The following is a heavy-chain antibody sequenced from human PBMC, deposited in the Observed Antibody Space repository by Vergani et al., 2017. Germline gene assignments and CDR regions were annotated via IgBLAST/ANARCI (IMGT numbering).Heavy chain of an antibody. Sequence: EVQLLESGGGLVQPGGSLRLSCAASGFTFSSYAMSWVRQAPGKGLEWVSTISGSGVGTYYADSVKGRFTISRDNSKNTLYLQMNSLRAEDTAVYYCAKDSIGVITFGGVNRGSFDIWGQGTMVTVSS. J-gene: IGHJ3*02. CDR3: AKDSIGVITFGGVNRGSFDI. D-gene: IGHD3-16*01. CDR2: ISGSGVGT. V-gene: IGHV3-23*01. CDR1: GFTFSSYA.